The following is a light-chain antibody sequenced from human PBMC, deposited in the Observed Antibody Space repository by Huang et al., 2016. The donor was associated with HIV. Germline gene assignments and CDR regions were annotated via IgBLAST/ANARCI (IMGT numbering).Light chain of an antibody. CDR3: QQYTTYFPT. Sequence: DIQMTQSPSTLSAPVGDRVTITCRASLSISSWLAWYQQKPGKAPKLLIYKASSVESGVPSRFSGSGSGTEFTLTISSLQPGDFATYYCQQYTTYFPTFGQGTKLEIK. CDR1: LSISSW. J-gene: IGKJ2*01. V-gene: IGKV1-5*03. CDR2: KAS.